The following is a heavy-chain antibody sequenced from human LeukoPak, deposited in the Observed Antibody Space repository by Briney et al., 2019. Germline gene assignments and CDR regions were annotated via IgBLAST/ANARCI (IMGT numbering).Heavy chain of an antibody. CDR1: GGSFSGYY. Sequence: SETLSLTCAVYGGSFSGYYWSWIRQPPGKGLEWIGEINHSGSTNYNPSLTSRVTISVHTSKHQFSLKLSSVTAADTAVYYCARLFGYSSGLNDYWGQGTLVTVSS. J-gene: IGHJ4*02. CDR3: ARLFGYSSGLNDY. CDR2: INHSGST. V-gene: IGHV4-34*01. D-gene: IGHD6-19*01.